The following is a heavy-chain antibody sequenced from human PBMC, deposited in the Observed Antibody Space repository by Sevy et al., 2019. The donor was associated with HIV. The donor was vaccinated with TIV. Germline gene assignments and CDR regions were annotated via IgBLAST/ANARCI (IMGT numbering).Heavy chain of an antibody. J-gene: IGHJ6*02. CDR2: ISVSGGNT. CDR1: GFTFSIYA. V-gene: IGHV3-23*01. Sequence: GGSLRLSCAASGFTFSIYALTWVRQAPGRGLEWVSSISVSGGNTYYADSVKGRFTISRDNSKNTLYLQMNSLRAEDTAVYYCARDGAIFGVVSSTRMDVWGQGTTVTVSS. CDR3: ARDGAIFGVVSSTRMDV. D-gene: IGHD3-3*01.